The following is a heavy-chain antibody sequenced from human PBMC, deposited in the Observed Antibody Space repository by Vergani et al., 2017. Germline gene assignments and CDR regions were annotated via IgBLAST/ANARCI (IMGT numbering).Heavy chain of an antibody. CDR3: ARDDIVVVPAAKFFRFDP. J-gene: IGHJ5*02. CDR2: INPNSGGT. Sequence: QVQLVQSGAEVKKPGASVKVSCKASGYTFTGYYMHWVRQAPGQGLEWMGWINPNSGGTNYAQKFQGRVTLTRDTSLSTAYMELSRLRSDDTAVYYCARDDIVVVPAAKFFRFDPWGQGTLVTVSS. CDR1: GYTFTGYY. V-gene: IGHV1-2*02. D-gene: IGHD2-2*01.